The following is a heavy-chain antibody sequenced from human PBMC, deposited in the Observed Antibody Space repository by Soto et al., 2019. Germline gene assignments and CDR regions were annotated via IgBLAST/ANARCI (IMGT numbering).Heavy chain of an antibody. D-gene: IGHD1-7*01. Sequence: EVQLLESGGGLVQTGGSLRLSCAASGFTLSSYAMSWVRQAPGKGLEWVSSVSGSSGSKSYADSVKGRFTISRDNSKSTVYLQMNSLRAEDTAVYFCAKDWCSGTTCYCLENWGQGTLVTVSS. J-gene: IGHJ4*02. CDR1: GFTLSSYA. CDR3: AKDWCSGTTCYCLEN. CDR2: VSGSSGSK. V-gene: IGHV3-23*01.